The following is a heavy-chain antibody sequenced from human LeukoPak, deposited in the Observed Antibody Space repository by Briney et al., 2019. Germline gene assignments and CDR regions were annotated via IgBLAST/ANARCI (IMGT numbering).Heavy chain of an antibody. CDR2: ISSSGSTK. CDR1: GFTFSSYE. Sequence: PGGSLRHSCAASGFTFSSYEMNWVRQGPGKGLEWVSYISSSGSTKYYADSVKGRFTISRDNAKKSLYLQMNSLRAEDTAIYYCARGWGEGGQGTLVTVSS. V-gene: IGHV3-48*03. J-gene: IGHJ4*02. D-gene: IGHD3-10*01. CDR3: ARGWGE.